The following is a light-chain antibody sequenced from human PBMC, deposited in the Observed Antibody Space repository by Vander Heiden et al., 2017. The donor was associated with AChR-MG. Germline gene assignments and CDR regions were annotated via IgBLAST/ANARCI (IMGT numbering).Light chain of an antibody. V-gene: IGLV1-44*01. J-gene: IGLJ1*01. Sequence: QSVLTQPPSASGTPGPRVAISCSGNSFNIGSSTVNWYQQLPGTAPKVLIYSNIQRPSGVPDRFSGSKSGTSASLAISGLQSEDEGDYYCAAWDDSLKEYVFGAGTKVSVL. CDR2: SNI. CDR1: SFNIGSST. CDR3: AAWDDSLKEYV.